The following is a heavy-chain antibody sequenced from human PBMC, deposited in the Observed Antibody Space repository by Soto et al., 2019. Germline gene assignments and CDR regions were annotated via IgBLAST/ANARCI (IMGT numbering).Heavy chain of an antibody. J-gene: IGHJ4*02. CDR1: GYTFTSHG. D-gene: IGHD2-2*01. V-gene: IGHV1-18*01. Sequence: QVLLVQSGPAVRKPGASVKVSCKASGYTFTSHGVSWLRQAPGQGLEWVGWISTYSGIRNYARTFQDRVTMGSDTSTSTVYMELRSLTSNDTAMYYCARDPSTSRFDYWGQGTLVTVSS. CDR3: ARDPSTSRFDY. CDR2: ISTYSGIR.